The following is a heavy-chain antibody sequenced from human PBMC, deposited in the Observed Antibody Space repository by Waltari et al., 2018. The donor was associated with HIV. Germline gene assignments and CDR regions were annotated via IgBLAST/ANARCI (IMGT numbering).Heavy chain of an antibody. CDR2: IRSDGTDE. CDR1: GFRFRRYG. J-gene: IGHJ3*01. CDR3: WRAVRTGDSFDV. V-gene: IGHV3-30*02. Sequence: QLAESGGGVVQPGGSLILSCTASGFRFRRYGLQCVRQSPGRGLEWVAFIRSDGTDEEYADSVKGRFTISRDKSKSVLYLQMTSLTSEDSGIYCCWRAVRTGDSFDVWGHGTLVSVSS.